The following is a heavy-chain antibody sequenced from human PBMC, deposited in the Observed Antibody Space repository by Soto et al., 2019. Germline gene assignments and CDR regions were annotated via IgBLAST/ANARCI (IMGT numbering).Heavy chain of an antibody. V-gene: IGHV1-2*04. CDR3: ATAPMNFDKGDYHTYYYGMDV. J-gene: IGHJ6*02. CDR2: INPNSGGT. CDR1: GYTFTGYY. D-gene: IGHD2-21*01. Sequence: GASVKVSCKASGYTFTGYYIHWVRQAPGQGLEWMGWINPNSGGTNFAQKFQGWLTMTSDTSISTAYMELSRLRSDDTAVYYCATAPMNFDKGDYHTYYYGMDVWGQGTTVTVSS.